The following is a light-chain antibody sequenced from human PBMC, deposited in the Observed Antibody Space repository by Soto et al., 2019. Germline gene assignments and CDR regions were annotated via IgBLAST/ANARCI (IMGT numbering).Light chain of an antibody. CDR2: RNN. V-gene: IGLV1-47*01. Sequence: QAVVTQPPSASGTPGQRVTISCSGSSSNSGSNYVYWYQQLPGTAPKLLIYRNNQRPSGVPDRFSGSKSGTSASLAISGLRSEDEADYYCAAWDDSLSGPGVFGGGTKLTVL. J-gene: IGLJ2*01. CDR1: SSNSGSNY. CDR3: AAWDDSLSGPGV.